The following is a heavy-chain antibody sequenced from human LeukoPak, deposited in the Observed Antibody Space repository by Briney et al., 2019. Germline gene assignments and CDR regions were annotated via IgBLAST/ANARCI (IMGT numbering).Heavy chain of an antibody. CDR1: GYSFTTYW. J-gene: IGHJ6*02. V-gene: IGHV5-10-1*01. CDR2: IDPSDSYT. CDR3: ARHCSSTSCYLDA. Sequence: PGESLRISCKASGYSFTTYWISWVRQMPGKGLEWMGTIDPSDSYTNYSPSFRGHVTLSADKSISTAYLQWTSLKASDTAMYYCARHCSSTSCYLDAWGQGTTVTVSS. D-gene: IGHD2-2*01.